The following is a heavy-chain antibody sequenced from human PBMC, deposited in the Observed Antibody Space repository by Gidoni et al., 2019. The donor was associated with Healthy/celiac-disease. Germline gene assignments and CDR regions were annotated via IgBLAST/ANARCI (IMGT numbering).Heavy chain of an antibody. D-gene: IGHD6-13*01. Sequence: MSWVRQAPGKGLEWVANIKQDGSEKYYVDSVKGRFTISRDNAKNSLYLQMNSLRAVDTAVYYCARDRPAAAAFFDYWGQGTLVTVSS. CDR2: IKQDGSEK. CDR3: ARDRPAAAAFFDY. J-gene: IGHJ4*02. V-gene: IGHV3-7*01.